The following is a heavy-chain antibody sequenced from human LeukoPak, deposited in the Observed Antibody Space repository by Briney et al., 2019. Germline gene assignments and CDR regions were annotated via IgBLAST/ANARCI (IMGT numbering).Heavy chain of an antibody. CDR3: ARDNGGTAMAYYYYYMDV. CDR1: GYAFTSYD. CDR2: MNPNSGNT. D-gene: IGHD5-18*01. V-gene: IGHV1-8*01. J-gene: IGHJ6*03. Sequence: ASVKVSCKASGYAFTSYDINWVRQATGQGLEWMGWMNPNSGNTGYAQKFQGRVTMTRNTSISTAYMELSSLRSEDTAVYYCARDNGGTAMAYYYYYMDVWGKGTTVTISS.